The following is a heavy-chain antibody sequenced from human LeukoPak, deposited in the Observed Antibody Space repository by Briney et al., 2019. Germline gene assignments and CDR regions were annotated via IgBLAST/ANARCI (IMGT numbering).Heavy chain of an antibody. CDR3: AKDLGSGPIDY. J-gene: IGHJ4*02. CDR1: GFTFSSYG. D-gene: IGHD6-19*01. CDR2: ISYDGSNK. V-gene: IGHV3-30*18. Sequence: GRSLRLFCVASGFTFSSYGIHWVRQAPGKGLEWVAVISYDGSNKYYADSVKGRFTISRDNSKNTLYLQMNSLRAEDTAVYYCAKDLGSGPIDYWGQGTLVTVSS.